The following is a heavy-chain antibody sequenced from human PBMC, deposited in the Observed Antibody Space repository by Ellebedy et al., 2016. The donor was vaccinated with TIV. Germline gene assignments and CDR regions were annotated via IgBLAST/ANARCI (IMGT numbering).Heavy chain of an antibody. Sequence: SVKVSCXASGGTFTSYTISWVRQAPGHGLEWLGRIIPAVGIPNYPQNFQGRVTITADISTSTAYMELSSLRSEDTAVYYCARDCIDLHRSGWQGDFDIWGQGTMVTVSS. CDR2: IIPAVGIP. V-gene: IGHV1-69*04. J-gene: IGHJ3*02. D-gene: IGHD6-19*01. CDR3: ARDCIDLHRSGWQGDFDI. CDR1: GGTFTSYT.